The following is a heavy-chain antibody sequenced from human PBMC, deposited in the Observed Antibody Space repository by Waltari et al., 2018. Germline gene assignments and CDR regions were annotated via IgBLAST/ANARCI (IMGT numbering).Heavy chain of an antibody. CDR2: IWHDGSNE. J-gene: IGHJ4*02. Sequence: QVQLVESGGGVVQPGRSVRLCCAASGFAVSRFGMHWVRQAPGKGLEWVAVIWHDGSNEYYVDSVKGRFTISRDNSKNTLYLQMNSLRAEDSAVYYCASQSTTLFDYWGQGTLVTVSS. CDR3: ASQSTTLFDY. D-gene: IGHD2-15*01. CDR1: GFAVSRFG. V-gene: IGHV3-33*01.